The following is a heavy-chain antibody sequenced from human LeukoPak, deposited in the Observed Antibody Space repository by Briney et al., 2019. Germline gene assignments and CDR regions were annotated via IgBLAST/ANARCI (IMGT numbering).Heavy chain of an antibody. V-gene: IGHV1-69*05. CDR3: ARGRGDIVVVPAAMHWFDP. CDR2: IIPIFGTA. CDR1: GGTFSSYA. J-gene: IGHJ5*02. D-gene: IGHD2-2*01. Sequence: SVKVSSKASGGTFSSYAISWVRQAPGQGLEWMGGIIPIFGTANYAQKFQGRVTITTDESTSTAYMELSSLRSEDTAVYYCARGRGDIVVVPAAMHWFDPWGQGTLVTVSS.